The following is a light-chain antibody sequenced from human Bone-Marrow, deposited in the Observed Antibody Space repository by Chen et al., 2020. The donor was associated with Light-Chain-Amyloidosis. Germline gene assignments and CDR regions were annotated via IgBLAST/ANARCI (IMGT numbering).Light chain of an antibody. CDR3: QVWDSGSHHYV. CDR1: NIGSKS. J-gene: IGLJ1*01. V-gene: IGLV3-21*02. CDR2: DDS. Sequence: SYVLTQPPSVSVAPGRTATITCGGNNIGSKSVHWYQQKPGQAPVLVVYDDSDRRSGIPERFSGSNSGNTATLTIRRVEAGDEADYYCQVWDSGSHHYVFGTGTKVTVL.